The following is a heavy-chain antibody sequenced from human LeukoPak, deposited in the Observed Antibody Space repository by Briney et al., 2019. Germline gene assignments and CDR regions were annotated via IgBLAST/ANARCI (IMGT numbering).Heavy chain of an antibody. J-gene: IGHJ4*02. CDR3: ARDTYYYDSSGYYHNDY. Sequence: ASVKVSCKASGYTFTSYGITWVRQAPGQGLEWMGCISAYNGNTNYAQKLQGRVTMTTDTSTSTAYMELRSLRSDDTAVYYCARDTYYYDSSGYYHNDYWGQGALVTVSS. V-gene: IGHV1-18*01. CDR2: ISAYNGNT. D-gene: IGHD3-22*01. CDR1: GYTFTSYG.